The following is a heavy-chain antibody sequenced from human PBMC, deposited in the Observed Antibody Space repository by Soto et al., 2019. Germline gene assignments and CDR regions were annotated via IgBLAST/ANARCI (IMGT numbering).Heavy chain of an antibody. J-gene: IGHJ4*02. V-gene: IGHV3-30-3*01. CDR3: AILTTVTTY. D-gene: IGHD4-17*01. CDR1: GFTFSSYA. Sequence: QVQLVESGGGVVQPGRSLRLSCAACGFTFSSYALHWVRQAPGKGLEWVTIISYDGSTKYYADSVKGRFTISRDNSKNTLYLQMNSLRAEDTAMYYCAILTTVTTYWGQGTLVTVSS. CDR2: ISYDGSTK.